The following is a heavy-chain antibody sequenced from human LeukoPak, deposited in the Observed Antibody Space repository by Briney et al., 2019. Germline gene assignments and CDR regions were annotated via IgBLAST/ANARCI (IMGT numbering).Heavy chain of an antibody. CDR1: GYSITSYS. CDR2: IFSSDSGP. Sequence: ESLKRFSSVSGYSITSYSIMCVLQMPAEERLWWGSIFSSDSGPSYSPSFQGQATISVDKSINTAYLQWSSLQASDTAMYYCGMSGDRIPLQDDVFDVWGQGTMVTVST. J-gene: IGHJ3*01. CDR3: GMSGDRIPLQDDVFDV. V-gene: IGHV5-51*01. D-gene: IGHD1-26*01.